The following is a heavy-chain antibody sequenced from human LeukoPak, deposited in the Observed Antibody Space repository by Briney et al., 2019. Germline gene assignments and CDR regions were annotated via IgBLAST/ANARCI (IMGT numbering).Heavy chain of an antibody. V-gene: IGHV4-59*01. D-gene: IGHD3-22*01. Sequence: SETLSLTCTVSGGSISTYAWSWIRQPPGKGLEWIGYIYYSGSTNHNPSLKSRVTISVDTSKSQFSLKLSSVTAADTAVYYCARDYYDNRGDASDIWGQGTMVTVSS. CDR3: ARDYYDNRGDASDI. J-gene: IGHJ3*02. CDR2: IYYSGST. CDR1: GGSISTYA.